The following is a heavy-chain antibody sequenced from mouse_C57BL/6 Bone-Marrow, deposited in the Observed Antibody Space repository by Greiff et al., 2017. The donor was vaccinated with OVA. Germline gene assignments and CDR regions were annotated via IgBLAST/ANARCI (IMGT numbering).Heavy chain of an antibody. CDR2: IDPSDSYT. J-gene: IGHJ1*03. V-gene: IGHV1-69*01. CDR3: ARGEDRYYYYSSSYGYFDV. CDR1: GYTFTSYW. Sequence: QVQLQQPGAELVMPGASVKLSCKASGYTFTSYWMHWVKQRPGQGLEWIGEIDPSDSYTNYHQKFKGKSTLTVDKSSSTAYMQLSSLTSEDSAVYYCARGEDRYYYYSSSYGYFDVWGTGTTVTVAS. D-gene: IGHD1-1*01.